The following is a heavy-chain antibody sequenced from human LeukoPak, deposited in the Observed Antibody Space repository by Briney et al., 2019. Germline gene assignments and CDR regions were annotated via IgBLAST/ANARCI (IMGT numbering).Heavy chain of an antibody. Sequence: GGSLRLSCAASGFTFSLYSMNWVRQAPGKGLVWVSSISSGSDYIFYGDSLRGRFSISRDNAKNSLYLQMNSLRAEDTAVYYCARGGRRFDSWGQGSLVSVSS. CDR3: ARGGRRFDS. CDR1: GFTFSLYS. CDR2: ISSGSDYI. D-gene: IGHD2-15*01. V-gene: IGHV3-21*01. J-gene: IGHJ5*01.